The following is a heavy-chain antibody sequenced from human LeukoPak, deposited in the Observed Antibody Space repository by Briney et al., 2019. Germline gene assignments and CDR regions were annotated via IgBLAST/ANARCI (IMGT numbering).Heavy chain of an antibody. V-gene: IGHV4-34*01. CDR2: INHSGST. J-gene: IGHJ6*03. Sequence: SETLSLTCAVYGGSFSGYYWSWIRQPPGKGLEWIGEINHSGSTNYNPSLKSRVTISVDTSKNQFSLKLSSVTAADTAVYYCARGQEGSRVIAIRVPGYYYYMDVWGKGTTVAVSS. D-gene: IGHD2-21*01. CDR3: ARGQEGSRVIAIRVPGYYYYMDV. CDR1: GGSFSGYY.